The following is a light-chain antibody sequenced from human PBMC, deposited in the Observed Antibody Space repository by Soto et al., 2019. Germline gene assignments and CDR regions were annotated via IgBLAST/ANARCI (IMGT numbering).Light chain of an antibody. CDR1: SSDVGSYNL. J-gene: IGLJ1*01. CDR2: EGS. V-gene: IGLV2-23*01. Sequence: QSVLPQPASVSGSPGQSITISCTGTSSDVGSYNLVSWYQQHPGKAPKLMIYEGSKRPSGVSNRFSGSKSGNTASLTISELQAEDEADYYCCSYAGSSVFGTGTKVTVL. CDR3: CSYAGSSV.